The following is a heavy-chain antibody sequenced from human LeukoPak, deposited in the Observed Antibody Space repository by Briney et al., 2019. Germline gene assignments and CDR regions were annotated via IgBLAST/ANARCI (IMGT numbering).Heavy chain of an antibody. V-gene: IGHV4-59*01. J-gene: IGHJ6*02. Sequence: PSETLSLTCTVSGGSISSYYWSWIRQPPGKGLEWIGYIYYSGSTNYNPSLKSRVTISVDTSENQFSLKLSSVTAADTAVYYCARDCSTSCYTGLYYYGMDVWGQGTTVTVSS. CDR1: GGSISSYY. D-gene: IGHD2-2*02. CDR2: IYYSGST. CDR3: ARDCSTSCYTGLYYYGMDV.